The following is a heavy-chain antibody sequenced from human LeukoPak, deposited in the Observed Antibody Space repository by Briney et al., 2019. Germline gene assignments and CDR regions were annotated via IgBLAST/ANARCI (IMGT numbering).Heavy chain of an antibody. CDR1: GFTYSSYD. CDR2: ISGSGGST. D-gene: IGHD3-22*01. Sequence: PGGSLRLSCAASGFTYSSYDMNWVRQAPGKGLEWVSTISGSGGSTYYADSVTGRFTISRDNSKNTLYLQMNSLRAEDTAVYYCAKVGIRISLIVVVFTTADDWYFDLWGRGTLVTVSS. J-gene: IGHJ2*01. CDR3: AKVGIRISLIVVVFTTADDWYFDL. V-gene: IGHV3-23*01.